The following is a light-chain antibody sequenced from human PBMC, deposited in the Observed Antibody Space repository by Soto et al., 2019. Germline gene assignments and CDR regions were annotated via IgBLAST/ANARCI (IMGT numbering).Light chain of an antibody. CDR1: QGGSNW. CDR2: KAS. CDR3: QQYRSAST. Sequence: DIQMTQSPSPLSAFVGDRVTITCRASQGGSNWWAWYQQKPGKAPRLLISKASTLESGVPSRFSGSGSGTEFTLSISSLQPEDFATYYCQQYRSASTFGQGTKLEIK. J-gene: IGKJ2*02. V-gene: IGKV1-5*03.